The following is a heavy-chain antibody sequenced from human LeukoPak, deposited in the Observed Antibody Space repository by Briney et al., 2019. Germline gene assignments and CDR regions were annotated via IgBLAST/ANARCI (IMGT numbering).Heavy chain of an antibody. CDR1: GGSISSYY. D-gene: IGHD4-11*01. J-gene: IGHJ5*02. V-gene: IGHV4-59*08. Sequence: PSETLSLTCSISGGSISSYYWSWIRQPPRKGLEWIGYIYYRGSANYNPSLKSRVTISADTSKNQFSLKLTSVTAADTAMYYCARLNLNYPPNWSDPWGKGPRSPSP. CDR2: IYYRGSA. CDR3: ARLNLNYPPNWSDP.